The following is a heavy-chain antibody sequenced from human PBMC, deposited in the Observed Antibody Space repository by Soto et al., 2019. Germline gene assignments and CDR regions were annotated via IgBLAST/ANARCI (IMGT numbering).Heavy chain of an antibody. CDR3: ARDSGLSGWYRNFDY. J-gene: IGHJ4*02. Sequence: ASVKVSCKASGYTFTSYGISWVRQAPGQGLEWMGWISAYNGNTNYAQKLQGRVTMTTDTPTSTAYMELRSLRSDDTAVYYCARDSGLSGWYRNFDYWGQGTLVTVSS. D-gene: IGHD6-19*01. CDR2: ISAYNGNT. V-gene: IGHV1-18*01. CDR1: GYTFTSYG.